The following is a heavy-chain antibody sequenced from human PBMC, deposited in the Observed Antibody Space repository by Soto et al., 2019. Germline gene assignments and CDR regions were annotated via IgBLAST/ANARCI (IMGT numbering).Heavy chain of an antibody. Sequence: QLQLQESGPGLVKPWETLSLICTVSGDSISSSNYFWGWIRQPPGKGLEWIGTIFYSGSTYYNPSLHSRVTISVDTSKNPFPLKLLSVTAADTALYYCARRYGWLYFDYWGQGSLVTVSS. D-gene: IGHD6-19*01. V-gene: IGHV4-39*01. CDR2: IFYSGST. CDR3: ARRYGWLYFDY. J-gene: IGHJ4*02. CDR1: GDSISSSNYF.